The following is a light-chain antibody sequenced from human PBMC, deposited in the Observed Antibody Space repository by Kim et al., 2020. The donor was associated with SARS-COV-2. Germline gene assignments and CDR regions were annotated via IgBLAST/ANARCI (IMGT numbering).Light chain of an antibody. CDR1: QSVSSH. CDR2: DAS. CDR3: QQRSHWPT. J-gene: IGKJ5*01. V-gene: IGKV3-11*01. Sequence: EIVLTQSPATLSLSPGERATLSCRASQSVSSHLAWYQHKPGQAPRLLIYDASNRATGIPDRFSGSGSGTDFALTISSLEPEDFAVYYCQQRSHWPTFGQGTRLEIK.